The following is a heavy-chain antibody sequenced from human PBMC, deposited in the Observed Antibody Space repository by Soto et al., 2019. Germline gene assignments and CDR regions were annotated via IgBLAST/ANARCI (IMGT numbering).Heavy chain of an antibody. CDR1: GFTFSSYA. CDR3: AREWCSSTSCYDYYYYGMDV. CDR2: ISYDGSNK. V-gene: IGHV3-30-3*01. J-gene: IGHJ6*02. D-gene: IGHD2-2*01. Sequence: PGGSLRLSCAASGFTFSSYAMHWVRQAPGKGLEWVAVISYDGSNKYYADSVKGRFTISRDNSKNTLYLQMNSLRAEDTAVYYCAREWCSSTSCYDYYYYGMDVWGQGTTVTVSS.